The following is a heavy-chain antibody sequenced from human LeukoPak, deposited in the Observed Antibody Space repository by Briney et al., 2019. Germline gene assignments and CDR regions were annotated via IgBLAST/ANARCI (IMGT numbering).Heavy chain of an antibody. CDR1: ELNFKTHA. J-gene: IGHJ4*02. CDR3: ARDLQEISSFYFDY. CDR2: LSFDASGR. Sequence: PGGSLRLSCVVSELNFKTHAMHWVRQAPGKGLEWVAGLSFDASGRNYADSVKGRFIISRDNSKNTLYLQMHSLSPEDTAVYFCARDLQEISSFYFDYWGQGSLVTVSS. V-gene: IGHV3-30*04. D-gene: IGHD3-16*02.